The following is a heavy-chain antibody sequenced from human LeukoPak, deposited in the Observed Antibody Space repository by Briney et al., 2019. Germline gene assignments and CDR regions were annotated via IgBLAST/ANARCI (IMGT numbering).Heavy chain of an antibody. CDR2: IRTNPNGATV. CDR3: VRNSGTYRGYGLDV. J-gene: IGHJ6*02. D-gene: IGHD1-26*01. V-gene: IGHV3-49*04. Sequence: PGGSLRLSCTASGFPFRDHAMSWVRQAPGKGLEWVGFIRTNPNGATVEYAASVKGRFTISRDDSNNIAYLEMNSLKTEDTAVYYCVRNSGTYRGYGLDVWGQGTTVTVSS. CDR1: GFPFRDHA.